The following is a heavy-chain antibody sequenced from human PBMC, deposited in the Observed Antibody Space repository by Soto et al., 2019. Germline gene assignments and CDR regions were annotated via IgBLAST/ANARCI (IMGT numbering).Heavy chain of an antibody. CDR1: GGSISSGGYY. V-gene: IGHV4-31*03. CDR3: ATIGRAGTGYYYGMDV. D-gene: IGHD3-10*01. Sequence: TSETLSLTCTVSGGSISSGGYYWSCIRQHPGKGLEWIGYIYYSGSTYYNPSLKSRVTISVDTSKNQFSLKLSSVTAADTAVYYCATIGRAGTGYYYGMDVWGQGTTVTVSS. CDR2: IYYSGST. J-gene: IGHJ6*02.